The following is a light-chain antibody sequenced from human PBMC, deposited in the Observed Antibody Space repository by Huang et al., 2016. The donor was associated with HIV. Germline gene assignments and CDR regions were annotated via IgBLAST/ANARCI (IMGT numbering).Light chain of an antibody. V-gene: IGKV2-28*01. CDR3: MQALQTPV. J-gene: IGKJ3*01. CDR1: QSLLHSNGYNY. Sequence: DAVVTQSPLSLPVTPGEPASISCRSSQSLLHSNGYNYLDWYVQKPGQSPHLLIYLGSNRASGVPDRFSGSGSGTDFTLKISRVEAEDVRVYYCMQALQTPVFGPGTKVDIK. CDR2: LGS.